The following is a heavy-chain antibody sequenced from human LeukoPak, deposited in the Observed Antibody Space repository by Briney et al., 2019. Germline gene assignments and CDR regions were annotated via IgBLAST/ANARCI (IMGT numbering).Heavy chain of an antibody. V-gene: IGHV3-30*02. CDR1: GFIFSSYG. Sequence: GGSLRLSCAASGFIFSSYGMHWVRQAPGKGLEWVAFIRYDGSNKYYADSVKGRFTISRDNSKNTLYLQMNSLRAEDTAVYYCAKPYYYDSSGYYPFDYWGQGTLVTVSS. D-gene: IGHD3-22*01. J-gene: IGHJ4*02. CDR3: AKPYYYDSSGYYPFDY. CDR2: IRYDGSNK.